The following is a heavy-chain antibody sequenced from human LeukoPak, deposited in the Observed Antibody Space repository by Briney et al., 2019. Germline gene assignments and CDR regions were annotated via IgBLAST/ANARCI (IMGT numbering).Heavy chain of an antibody. V-gene: IGHV1-46*01. D-gene: IGHD3-10*01. CDR3: ASSSKLWFGELSFGY. J-gene: IGHJ4*02. CDR2: INPSGGST. Sequence: ASVKVSCKASGYTFTSYYMHWVRQAPGQGLEWMGIINPSGGSTSYAQKFQGRVTMTRDTSTSTVYMELSSLRSEDTAVYYCASSSKLWFGELSFGYWGQGTLVTASS. CDR1: GYTFTSYY.